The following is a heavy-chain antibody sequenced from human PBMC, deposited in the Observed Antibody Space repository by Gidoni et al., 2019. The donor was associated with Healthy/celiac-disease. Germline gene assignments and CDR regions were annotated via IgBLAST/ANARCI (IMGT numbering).Heavy chain of an antibody. CDR3: ARGGEGSSGYYDGIYFDY. J-gene: IGHJ4*02. CDR2: INHSGST. CDR1: GGPFSGYY. D-gene: IGHD3-22*01. V-gene: IGHV4-34*01. Sequence: QVQLPQWGAGLFKPSETLSLTCAVYGGPFSGYYWSWIRQPPGKGLEWIGEINHSGSTNYNPSLKSRVTISVDTSKKQFSMKLSSVTAADTAVYYCARGGEGSSGYYDGIYFDYWGQGTLVTVSS.